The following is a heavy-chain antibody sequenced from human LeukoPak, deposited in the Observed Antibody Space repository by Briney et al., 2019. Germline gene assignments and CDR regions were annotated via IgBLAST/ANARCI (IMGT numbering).Heavy chain of an antibody. J-gene: IGHJ4*02. CDR1: GFTFDEYA. CDR2: ISWHSNSI. D-gene: IGHD3-22*01. CDR3: ARDYYDSRGYLVPLGY. V-gene: IGHV3-9*01. Sequence: GGSLRLSCVASGFTFDEYALHWVRQAPGKGLEWVSGISWHSNSIGYAESVKGRFTISRDNPENSLYLQMNSLRAEDTAVYYCARDYYDSRGYLVPLGYWGQGALVTVSS.